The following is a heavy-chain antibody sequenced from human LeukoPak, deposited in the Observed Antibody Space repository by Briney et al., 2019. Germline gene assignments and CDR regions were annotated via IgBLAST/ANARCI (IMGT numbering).Heavy chain of an antibody. CDR1: GYSISIGYY. J-gene: IGHJ4*02. CDR2: IYHSGST. D-gene: IGHD3-22*01. V-gene: IGHV4-38-2*01. CDR3: ARHAFFDSTGYYYYFDY. Sequence: SETLSLTCAVSGYSISIGYYRAWIRQPPGKGLEWIGSIYHSGSTYYNPSLKSRVTLSMDTSKNQFSLKLSSATAADTAAYYCARHAFFDSTGYYYYFDYWGQGSLVTVSS.